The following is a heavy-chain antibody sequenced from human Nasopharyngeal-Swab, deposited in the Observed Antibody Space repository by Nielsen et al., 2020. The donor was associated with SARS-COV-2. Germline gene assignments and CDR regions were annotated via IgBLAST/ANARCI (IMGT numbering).Heavy chain of an antibody. V-gene: IGHV3-48*02. Sequence: WIRQPPGKGLEWVSYTSSSSSTIYYADSVKGRFTISRDNAKNSLYLQMNSLRDEDTAVYYCAREELGYCSGGSCLPFDYWGQGTLVTVSS. CDR3: AREELGYCSGGSCLPFDY. CDR2: TSSSSSTI. D-gene: IGHD2-15*01. J-gene: IGHJ4*02.